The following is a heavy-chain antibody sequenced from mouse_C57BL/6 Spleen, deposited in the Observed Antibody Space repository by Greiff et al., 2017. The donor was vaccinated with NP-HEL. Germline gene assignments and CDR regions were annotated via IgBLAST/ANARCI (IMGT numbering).Heavy chain of an antibody. CDR1: GYAFSSYW. J-gene: IGHJ4*01. Sequence: QVQLQQSGAELVKPGASVKISCKASGYAFSSYWMNWVKQRPGKGLEWIGQIYPGDGDTTYNGKFKGKATLSADKSSSTAYMQLSSLNSEDSAVYFCARLGDYDGGAMDYWGQGTSVTVSS. CDR2: IYPGDGDT. CDR3: ARLGDYDGGAMDY. V-gene: IGHV1-80*01. D-gene: IGHD2-4*01.